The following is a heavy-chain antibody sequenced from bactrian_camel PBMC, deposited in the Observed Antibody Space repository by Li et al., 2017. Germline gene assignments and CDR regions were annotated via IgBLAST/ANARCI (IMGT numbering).Heavy chain of an antibody. V-gene: IGHV3S1*01. J-gene: IGHJ6*01. CDR2: IITLLHNT. D-gene: IGHD2*01. Sequence: HVQLVESGGGSVQAGGSLRLSCEHSGLTRRNYCLGWFRQPPGKEREGIATIITLLHNTYYADSVKGRFTISEDNTKNTLYLQMINLKPEDTATYYCAANPFWTYGAVCSYTRPADFGYWGQGTQVTVS. CDR3: AANPFWTYGAVCSYTRPADFGY. CDR1: GLTRRNYC.